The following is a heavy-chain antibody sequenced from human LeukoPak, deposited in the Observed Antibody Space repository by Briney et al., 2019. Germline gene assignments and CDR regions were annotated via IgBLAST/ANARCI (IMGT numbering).Heavy chain of an antibody. J-gene: IGHJ4*02. D-gene: IGHD6-6*01. V-gene: IGHV1-2*02. CDR1: GYTFTDYY. CDR2: INPNSVGT. Sequence: ASVKVSCKASGYTFTDYYMHWVRQAPGQGLEWMVWINPNSVGTNFAQKFQGRVAMTRETSISTAYLELGSLRSDDTAVYFCARARWQLVPYFDSWGQGTLVTVSS. CDR3: ARARWQLVPYFDS.